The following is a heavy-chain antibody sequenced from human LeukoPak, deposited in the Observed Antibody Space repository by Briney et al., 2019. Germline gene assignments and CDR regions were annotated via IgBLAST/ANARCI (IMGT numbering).Heavy chain of an antibody. D-gene: IGHD2-2*01. Sequence: ASVKVSCKASGYIFTSYGISWVRQAPGQGLEWMGWISVYNGNTNYVQKFQGRVTMTTDTSTSTAYMELRSLRSDDTAVYYCARDRPDCSSTSCLDYMDVWGKGTTVTVSS. V-gene: IGHV1-18*01. J-gene: IGHJ6*03. CDR1: GYIFTSYG. CDR2: ISVYNGNT. CDR3: ARDRPDCSSTSCLDYMDV.